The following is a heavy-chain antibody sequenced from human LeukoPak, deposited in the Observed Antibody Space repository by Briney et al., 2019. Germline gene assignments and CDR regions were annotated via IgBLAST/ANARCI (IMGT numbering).Heavy chain of an antibody. CDR2: ILYYGNT. J-gene: IGHJ4*02. D-gene: IGHD1-26*01. Sequence: SETLYLTCTVSGGSISSGSYYWGWIRQSPGKGLEWIGSILYYGNTYYNPSLNSQVTISADTPKNQFFLRLSSVTAADTAVYYCARDSGNFEVDYWGQGTLVTVSS. CDR1: GGSISSGSYY. CDR3: ARDSGNFEVDY. V-gene: IGHV4-39*02.